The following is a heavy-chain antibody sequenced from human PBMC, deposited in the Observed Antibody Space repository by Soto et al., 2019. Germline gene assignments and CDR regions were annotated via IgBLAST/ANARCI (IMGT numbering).Heavy chain of an antibody. Sequence: EVQLVESGGGLVQPGGSLRLSCAASGFTFSSYSMNWVRQAPGKGLEWVSYISSSSSTIYYADSVKGRLTIYRDNAKNALYLQMNRLRAEDTAVYYCAREPTHSSSWYEWELSSPLPWGQGTLVTVSS. V-gene: IGHV3-48*01. J-gene: IGHJ4*02. D-gene: IGHD6-13*01. CDR2: ISSSSSTI. CDR1: GFTFSSYS. CDR3: AREPTHSSSWYEWELSSPLP.